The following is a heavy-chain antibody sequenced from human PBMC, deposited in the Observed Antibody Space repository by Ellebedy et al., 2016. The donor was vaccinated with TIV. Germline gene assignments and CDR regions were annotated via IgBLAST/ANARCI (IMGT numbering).Heavy chain of an antibody. D-gene: IGHD3-22*01. J-gene: IGHJ4*02. V-gene: IGHV4-39*01. CDR2: IYYSGRT. Sequence: MPSETLSLTCTVSGGSISSNNYYWGWIRQPPGKGLEWIGSIYYSGRTYYNPSLKSRVNISVDMSKNQVSLKLSSVTAADTAVFYCARRGIGSGYHFDYWGQGTLVTVSS. CDR3: ARRGIGSGYHFDY. CDR1: GGSISSNNYY.